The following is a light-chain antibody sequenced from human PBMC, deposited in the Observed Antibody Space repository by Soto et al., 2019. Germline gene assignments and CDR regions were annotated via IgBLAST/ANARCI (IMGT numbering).Light chain of an antibody. J-gene: IGKJ1*01. Sequence: DVQMTQSPSSLSASVGDRVTITCRASQTIANYLNWYQQRPGKSPKLLIYSASTLQRGVPSRFSGSGSGTDFTLTISSLQPEDFATYYCQQTYSGRTFGQGTKV. CDR2: SAS. CDR3: QQTYSGRT. V-gene: IGKV1-39*01. CDR1: QTIANY.